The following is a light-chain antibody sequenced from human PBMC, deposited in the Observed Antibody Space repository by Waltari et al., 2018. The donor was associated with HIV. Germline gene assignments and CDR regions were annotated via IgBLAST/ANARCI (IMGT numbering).Light chain of an antibody. Sequence: QSALTQPPSASGSPGQSVTISCTGTSSDVGGYKYVSWYQQHPGKAPKLMIYEVSKRPSGVPDRFSGSKSGNTASLTVSGLQAEDEADYYCLLSYAGSRPVVFGGGTKLTIL. CDR3: LLSYAGSRPVV. CDR1: SSDVGGYKY. J-gene: IGLJ2*01. V-gene: IGLV2-8*01. CDR2: EVS.